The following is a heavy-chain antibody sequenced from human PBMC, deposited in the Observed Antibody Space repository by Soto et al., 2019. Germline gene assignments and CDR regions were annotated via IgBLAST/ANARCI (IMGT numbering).Heavy chain of an antibody. Sequence: TLSLTCTVSGGSISRGGYYGSWIRQHPGKGLEWIGYIYYSGSTYYNPSLKSRVTISVDTSKNQFSLKLSSVTAADTAVYYSARVIVVVPAATGREKRDYSYYGMDVRCQGTSVT. J-gene: IGHJ6*02. CDR3: ARVIVVVPAATGREKRDYSYYGMDV. CDR2: IYYSGST. V-gene: IGHV4-31*03. CDR1: GGSISRGGYY. D-gene: IGHD2-2*01.